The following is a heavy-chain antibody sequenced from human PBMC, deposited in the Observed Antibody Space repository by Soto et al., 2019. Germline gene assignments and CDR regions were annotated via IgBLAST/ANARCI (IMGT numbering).Heavy chain of an antibody. D-gene: IGHD7-27*01. J-gene: IGHJ5*02. Sequence: SETLSLTCAVSGGSISSGGYSWSWIRQPPGKGLEWIGYIYHSGSTNYNPSLKSRVTISVDTSKNQFSLKLRSVTAADTAVYYCARAGTGDPIRFDPWGQGTLVTVSS. CDR3: ARAGTGDPIRFDP. CDR1: GGSISSGGYS. V-gene: IGHV4-61*08. CDR2: IYHSGST.